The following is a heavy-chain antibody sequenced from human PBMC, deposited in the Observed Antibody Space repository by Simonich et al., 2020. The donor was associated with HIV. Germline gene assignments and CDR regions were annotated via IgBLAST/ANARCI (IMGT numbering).Heavy chain of an antibody. V-gene: IGHV3-9*03. CDR2: ISWNSGSI. CDR3: AKGYSYGYGDAFDI. J-gene: IGHJ3*02. D-gene: IGHD5-18*01. Sequence: QLVESGGGLVQPGRSLRLSCAASGFTFDDYAMHWVRQAPGKGLGWVSGISWNSGSIGYADSVKGRFTISRDNAKNSLYLQMNSLRAEDMALYYCAKGYSYGYGDAFDIWGQGTMVTVSS. CDR1: GFTFDDYA.